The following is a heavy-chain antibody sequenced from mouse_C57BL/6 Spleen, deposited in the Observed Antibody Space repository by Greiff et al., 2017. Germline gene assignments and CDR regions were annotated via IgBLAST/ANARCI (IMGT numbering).Heavy chain of an antibody. CDR3: ARAAQATGYFAY. CDR2: IYPGDGDT. CDR1: GYAFSSYW. V-gene: IGHV1-80*01. J-gene: IGHJ2*01. Sequence: VQLQQSGAELVKPGASVKISCKASGYAFSSYWMNWVKQRPGKGLEWIGQIYPGDGDTNYNGKFKGKATLTADKSSSTAYMQLSSLTSEDSAVYFCARAAQATGYFAYWGQGTTLTVSS. D-gene: IGHD3-2*02.